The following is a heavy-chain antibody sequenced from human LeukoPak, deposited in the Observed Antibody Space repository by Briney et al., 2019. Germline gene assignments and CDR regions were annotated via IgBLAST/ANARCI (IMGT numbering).Heavy chain of an antibody. CDR2: ISWNSGSI. CDR3: ARAGGYGDRPDDAFDI. Sequence: PGGSLRLSCAASGFTSDDYAMHWVRQAPGKGLEWVSGISWNSGSIGYADSVKGRFTISRDNAKNSLYLQMNSLRAEDTAVYYCARAGGYGDRPDDAFDIWGQGTMVTVSS. D-gene: IGHD4-17*01. CDR1: GFTSDDYA. J-gene: IGHJ3*02. V-gene: IGHV3-9*02.